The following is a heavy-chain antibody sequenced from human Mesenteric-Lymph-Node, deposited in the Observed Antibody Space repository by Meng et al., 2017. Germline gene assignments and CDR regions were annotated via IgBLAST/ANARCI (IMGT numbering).Heavy chain of an antibody. V-gene: IGHV4-4*02. CDR3: ARDPYATGWAG. J-gene: IGHJ4*02. D-gene: IGHD6-19*01. Sequence: QRQLQESGRGLVKASGTLSLTCAVSGGSISISTWWSWVRQPPGKGLEWIGEIYHSGGTNYNPSLRGRVTISLDKSKNQFSLTLRSVTAADTAVYYCARDPYATGWAGWGQGTLVTVSS. CDR2: IYHSGGT. CDR1: GGSISISTW.